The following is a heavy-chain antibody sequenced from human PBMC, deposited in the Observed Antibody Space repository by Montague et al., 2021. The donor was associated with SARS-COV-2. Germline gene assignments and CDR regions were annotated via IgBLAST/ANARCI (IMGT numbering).Heavy chain of an antibody. V-gene: IGHV4-34*01. J-gene: IGHJ4*02. CDR3: ATSSSRRYYVGLDY. Sequence: SETLSLTCALYGGSFSGFQWSWILQSPGKGLGWIGEINQSGSTNYNVSLNSRLTMSLDTSKNHGSLKLCSLTAADTAVYYCATSSSRRYYVGLDYWGQGTLVTVTS. CDR1: GGSFSGFQ. D-gene: IGHD3-10*01. CDR2: INQSGST.